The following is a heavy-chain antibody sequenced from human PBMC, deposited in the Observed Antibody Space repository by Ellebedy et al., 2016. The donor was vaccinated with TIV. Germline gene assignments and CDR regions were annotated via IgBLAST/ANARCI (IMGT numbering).Heavy chain of an antibody. J-gene: IGHJ4*02. CDR2: ISSSSSYI. Sequence: GESLKISCAASGFTFSSYSMNWVRQAPGKGLEWVSSISSSSSYIYYADSVKGRFTISRDNAKNSLYLQMNSLRAEDTAVYYCAREQIGPGTENGHWGQGTLVTVSS. V-gene: IGHV3-21*01. D-gene: IGHD6-13*01. CDR3: AREQIGPGTENGH. CDR1: GFTFSSYS.